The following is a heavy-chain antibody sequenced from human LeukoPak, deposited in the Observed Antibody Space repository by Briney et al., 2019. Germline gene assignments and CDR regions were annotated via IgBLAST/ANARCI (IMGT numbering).Heavy chain of an antibody. J-gene: IGHJ3*02. CDR2: ISDNSINT. Sequence: PGGSLRLSCAASGFTFDDYAMHWVRQAPGKGLEWVSLISDNSINTYYAGSVKGRFTISRDNSKNSLYLQMNSLKTEDIALYYCAKISGSDSFDIWGRGTMVTVSS. CDR3: AKISGSDSFDI. V-gene: IGHV3-43*02. D-gene: IGHD1-26*01. CDR1: GFTFDDYA.